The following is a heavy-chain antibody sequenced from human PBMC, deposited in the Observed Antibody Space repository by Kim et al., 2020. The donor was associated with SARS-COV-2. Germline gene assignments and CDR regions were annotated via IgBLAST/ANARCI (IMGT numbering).Heavy chain of an antibody. V-gene: IGHV4-34*01. CDR2: INHSGST. Sequence: SETLSLTCAVYGGSFSGYYWSWIRQPPGKGLEWIGEINHSGSTNYNPSLKSRVTISVDTSKNQFSLKLSSVTAADTAVYYCATALSTYYYYGMDVWGQGTTVTVSS. CDR3: ATALSTYYYYGMDV. CDR1: GGSFSGYY. D-gene: IGHD2-2*01. J-gene: IGHJ6*02.